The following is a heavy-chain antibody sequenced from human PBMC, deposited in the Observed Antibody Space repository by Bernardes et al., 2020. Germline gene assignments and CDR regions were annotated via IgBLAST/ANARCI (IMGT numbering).Heavy chain of an antibody. D-gene: IGHD4-4*01. V-gene: IGHV3-23*01. CDR1: GFTFDNYA. J-gene: IGHJ4*02. CDR3: VKGISNFLNTFAH. Sequence: GGSLRLSCAASGFTFDNYAMSWVRQAPGKGLEWVSGISISGGGTYYADSVRGRFTISRDNSKNTLYLQMSSLRGDDTAVYFCVKGISNFLNTFAHWGQVTLVTVSS. CDR2: ISISGGGT.